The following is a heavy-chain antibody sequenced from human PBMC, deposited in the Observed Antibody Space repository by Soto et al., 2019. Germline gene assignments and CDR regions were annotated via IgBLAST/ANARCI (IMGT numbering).Heavy chain of an antibody. D-gene: IGHD4-17*01. CDR2: ISSSGSTI. CDR1: GFTFSSYE. Sequence: GGSLRLSCAASGFTFSSYEMKRVRQAPGKGLEWVSYISSSGSTIYYAVSVTGLFTISRDNAKNSLYLQMNSLRAEDTAVYYCAGLTTVTTDYWVQGTLVSGSS. J-gene: IGHJ4*02. V-gene: IGHV3-48*03. CDR3: AGLTTVTTDY.